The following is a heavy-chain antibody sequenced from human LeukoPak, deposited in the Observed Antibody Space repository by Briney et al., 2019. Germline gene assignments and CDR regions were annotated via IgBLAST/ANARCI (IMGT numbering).Heavy chain of an antibody. Sequence: SSETLSLTCTVSGGSISSHYWSWIRQPPGKGLEWIGYIYNSGSTNYNPSLKSRVTISVDTSKNQFSLKLSSVTAADTAVYYCARVHGDYTGFGYWGQGTLVTVSS. D-gene: IGHD4-17*01. CDR1: GGSISSHY. J-gene: IGHJ4*02. V-gene: IGHV4-59*11. CDR3: ARVHGDYTGFGY. CDR2: IYNSGST.